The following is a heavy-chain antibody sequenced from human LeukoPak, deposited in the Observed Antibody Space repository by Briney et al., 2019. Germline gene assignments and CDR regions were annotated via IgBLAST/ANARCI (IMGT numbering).Heavy chain of an antibody. D-gene: IGHD3-10*01. CDR2: IRESGGGT. Sequence: GGSLRPSCAASGFTLSNYDMIWVRQAPGRGLEWVSGIRESGGGTYYTDSVKGRFTVSRDNSKNTVYLQMNSLRGEDTAVYYCARRGIVVRGFLIGLHKQAYYFDYWGQGALVTVSS. CDR1: GFTLSNYD. J-gene: IGHJ4*02. CDR3: ARRGIVVRGFLIGLHKQAYYFDY. V-gene: IGHV3-23*01.